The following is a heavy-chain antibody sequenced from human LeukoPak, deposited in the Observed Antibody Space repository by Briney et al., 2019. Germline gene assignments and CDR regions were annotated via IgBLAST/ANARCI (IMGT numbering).Heavy chain of an antibody. CDR3: AKGLDSSGYSKYYFDS. CDR2: ITNDGSST. CDR1: GLTFSSHW. J-gene: IGHJ4*02. D-gene: IGHD3-22*01. Sequence: GGSLRLSCAASGLTFSSHWMHWVRQAPGKGLVWVSRITNDGSSTTYADSVKGRFTISRDNAKNMLYLQVNSLRAEDTAVYYCAKGLDSSGYSKYYFDSWGQGTLVTVSA. V-gene: IGHV3-74*01.